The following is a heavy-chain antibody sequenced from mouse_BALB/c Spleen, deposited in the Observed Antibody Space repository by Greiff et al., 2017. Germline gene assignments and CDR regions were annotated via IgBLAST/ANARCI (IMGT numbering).Heavy chain of an antibody. CDR3: ARVVRDGYPYWYFDV. D-gene: IGHD2-3*01. CDR1: GYSITSGYY. CDR2: ISYDGSN. J-gene: IGHJ1*01. Sequence: EVQLQESGPGLVKPSQSLSLTCSVTGYSITSGYYWNWIRQFPGNKLEWRGYISYDGSNNSTPSLKNRISITRDTSKNQLFLKLNSVTTEDTATYDCARVVRDGYPYWYFDVWGAGTTVTVSS. V-gene: IGHV3-6*02.